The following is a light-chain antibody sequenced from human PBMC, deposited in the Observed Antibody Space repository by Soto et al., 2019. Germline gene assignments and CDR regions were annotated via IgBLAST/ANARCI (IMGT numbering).Light chain of an antibody. Sequence: DIQMTQSPSSLSASEGDRVTITCQASQDIANYVSWYQQKPGKAPRLLISDASTLEIGVPSRFSGSVSGTHFTFTISSLQPGDAATYYCQHYYNLPFTFGPGTKVHIK. V-gene: IGKV1-33*01. CDR2: DAS. J-gene: IGKJ3*01. CDR1: QDIANY. CDR3: QHYYNLPFT.